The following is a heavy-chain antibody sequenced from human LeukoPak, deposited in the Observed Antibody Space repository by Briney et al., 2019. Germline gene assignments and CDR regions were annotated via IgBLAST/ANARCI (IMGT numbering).Heavy chain of an antibody. CDR2: INTDGTTT. CDR3: ARANDNDGSSGYSHDY. J-gene: IGHJ4*02. Sequence: PGGSLRLSCAASGFTVSSNYMSWVRQAPGKGLVWVSRINTDGTTTDYAGSVKGRFTISRDNAKSTLYLQMNSLRVEDTAVYYCARANDNDGSSGYSHDYWGQGTLVTVSS. D-gene: IGHD3-22*01. CDR1: GFTVSSNY. V-gene: IGHV3-74*01.